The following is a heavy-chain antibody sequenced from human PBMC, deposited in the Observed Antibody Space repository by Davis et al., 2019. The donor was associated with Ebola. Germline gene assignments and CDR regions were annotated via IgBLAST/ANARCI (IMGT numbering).Heavy chain of an antibody. CDR1: GYNFIDFY. D-gene: IGHD3-3*01. J-gene: IGHJ5*02. CDR2: VNPNEGNT. Sequence: ASVKVSCKASGYNFIDFYIHWVRQAPGEGLEWMGWVNPNEGNTNFARRYQGRVSMTRDTSAATVYLELTGLQRDDTAVYYCVRGRRFRDTNNWFDPWGQGTLLTVSP. V-gene: IGHV1-2*02. CDR3: VRGRRFRDTNNWFDP.